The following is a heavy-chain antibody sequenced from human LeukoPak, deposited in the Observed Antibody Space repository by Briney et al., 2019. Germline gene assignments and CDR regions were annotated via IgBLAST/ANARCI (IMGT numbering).Heavy chain of an antibody. CDR2: INTNSGDT. V-gene: IGHV1-2*02. Sequence: ASLKVSCKASGYTFTGYYIHWVRQAPGQGLQWMGWINTNSGDTECEQTFQGRVTMSSDKSISTFYVDLIGLRSDDAALYYGASGRRGGYGLDVWDQGTTVTVSS. CDR1: GYTFTGYY. CDR3: ASGRRGGYGLDV. J-gene: IGHJ6*02. D-gene: IGHD3-16*01.